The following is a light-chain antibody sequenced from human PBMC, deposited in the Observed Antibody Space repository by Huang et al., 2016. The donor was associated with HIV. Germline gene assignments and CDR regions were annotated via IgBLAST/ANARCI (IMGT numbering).Light chain of an antibody. CDR1: QRVSSY. V-gene: IGKV3-11*01. CDR2: DAS. Sequence: EIVLTQSPATLTLSPGERATLSCRASQRVSSYLAWYQQKPGQAPRLLNDDASNRATGIPGRFSGSGSGTDFTLTSSSLEPEDFAVYYSQQRSNWHTFGQGTKLEIK. J-gene: IGKJ2*01. CDR3: QQRSNWHT.